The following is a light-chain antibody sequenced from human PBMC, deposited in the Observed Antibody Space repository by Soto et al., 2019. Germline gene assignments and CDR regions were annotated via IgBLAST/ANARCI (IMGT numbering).Light chain of an antibody. CDR1: QYVSNTF. CDR2: DTS. CDR3: QHYTSSPLT. Sequence: EIVLTQSPGTLSLSPGERATLSCRASQYVSNTFFASYHQNPRQAPTLLIYDTSNRDTGFPDRFSRSESGTDFTLTISSPLPDDFAVYFCQHYTSSPLTPAAGPKV. V-gene: IGKV3-20*01. J-gene: IGKJ4*01.